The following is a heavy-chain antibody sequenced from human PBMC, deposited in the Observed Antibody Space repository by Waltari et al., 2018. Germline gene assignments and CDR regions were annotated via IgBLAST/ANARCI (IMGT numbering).Heavy chain of an antibody. V-gene: IGHV4-39*02. J-gene: IGHJ4*02. D-gene: IGHD4-17*01. CDR1: GGSLVSNDYY. Sequence: QLQLQESGPGLVKPSETLSLTCSVSGGSLVSNDYYWGWIRQPPGKGLEWIGSIVYPGTTYYNPSPQSRVTISIDTSKNHFSLMLTSVTAADTAVFFCARRRTTLTTYYFDYWGQGTLVTVSP. CDR2: IVYPGTT. CDR3: ARRRTTLTTYYFDY.